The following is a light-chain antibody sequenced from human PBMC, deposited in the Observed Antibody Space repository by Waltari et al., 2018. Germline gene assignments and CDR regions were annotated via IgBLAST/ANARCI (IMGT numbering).Light chain of an antibody. CDR1: RSNIGTNT. CDR2: TNN. J-gene: IGLJ3*02. Sequence: QSVLTQPPSASGAPGQRVTISCSGSRSNIGTNTVNWYQQFSGTAPKLLISTNNLRPSGVPDRVSGSKSGTSASLAISGLQSEDEADYYCATWDDRLDGVVFGGGTKLTV. CDR3: ATWDDRLDGVV. V-gene: IGLV1-44*01.